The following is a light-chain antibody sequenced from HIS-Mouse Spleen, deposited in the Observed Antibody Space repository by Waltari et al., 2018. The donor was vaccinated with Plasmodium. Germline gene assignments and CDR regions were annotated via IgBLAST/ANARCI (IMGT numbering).Light chain of an antibody. Sequence: QSALTQPASVSGSPGQSITISCTGTSSDVGGSNYVSWYQQHPGKAPKLMIYDVSNRPSGGSNRFSGSKSGNTASLTISGLQAEDEADYYCSSYTSSSTLVFGGGTKLTVL. CDR1: SSDVGGSNY. CDR3: SSYTSSSTLV. V-gene: IGLV2-14*03. J-gene: IGLJ2*01. CDR2: DVS.